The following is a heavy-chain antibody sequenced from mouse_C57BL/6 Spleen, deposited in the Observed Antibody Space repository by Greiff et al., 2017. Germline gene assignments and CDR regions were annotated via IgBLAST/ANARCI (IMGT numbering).Heavy chain of an antibody. V-gene: IGHV14-4*01. CDR2: IDPENGDT. J-gene: IGHJ2*01. CDR1: GFNIKDDC. D-gene: IGHD1-1*01. Sequence: VQLQQSGAELVRPGASVKLSCTASGFNIKDDCMHWVKQRPEQGLEWIGWIDPENGDTEYASKFQGKATITADTSSNTAYLQLSSLTSEDTAVYYCTAVTTVVFDYWGQGTTLTVSS. CDR3: TAVTTVVFDY.